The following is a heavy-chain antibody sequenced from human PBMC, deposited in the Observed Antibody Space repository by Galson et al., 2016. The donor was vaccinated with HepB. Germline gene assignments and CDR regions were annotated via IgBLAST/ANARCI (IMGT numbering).Heavy chain of an antibody. CDR3: ARRVDYGDYDFVY. V-gene: IGHV3-21*01. J-gene: IGHJ4*02. CDR1: GFTFSLHG. CDR2: ISRSSSQT. D-gene: IGHD4-17*01. Sequence: SLRLSCAASGFTFSLHGMDWVRQAPGKGLEWIASISRSSSQTFYVDSVRGRFTISRDDAKNSLYLQMTSLRVEDTAVYFCARRVDYGDYDFVYWGQGTQVVVSS.